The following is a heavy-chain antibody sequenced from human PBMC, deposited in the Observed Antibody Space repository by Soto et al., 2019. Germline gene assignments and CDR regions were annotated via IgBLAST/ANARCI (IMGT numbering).Heavy chain of an antibody. V-gene: IGHV3-30*18. Sequence: GGSLRLSCAASGFTFSSYGMHWVRQAPGKGLEWVAVISYDGSNKYYADSVKGRFTISRDNSKNTLYLQMNSLRAEDTAVYYCAKDALRQQLVPGANGMDVWGQGTTVTVSS. CDR3: AKDALRQQLVPGANGMDV. D-gene: IGHD6-13*01. CDR1: GFTFSSYG. J-gene: IGHJ6*02. CDR2: ISYDGSNK.